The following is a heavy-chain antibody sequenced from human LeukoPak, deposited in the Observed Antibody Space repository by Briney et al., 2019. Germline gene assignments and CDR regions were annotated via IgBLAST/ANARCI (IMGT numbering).Heavy chain of an antibody. J-gene: IGHJ4*02. Sequence: GGSLRLSCAASGFTFSSYSMNWVRQAPGKGLEWVSSISSSSSYIYYADSVKGRFTISRGNAKNSLYLQMNSLRAEDTAVYCCARSRTTVTTFFDYWGQGTLVTVSS. CDR2: ISSSSSYI. D-gene: IGHD4-17*01. V-gene: IGHV3-21*01. CDR3: ARSRTTVTTFFDY. CDR1: GFTFSSYS.